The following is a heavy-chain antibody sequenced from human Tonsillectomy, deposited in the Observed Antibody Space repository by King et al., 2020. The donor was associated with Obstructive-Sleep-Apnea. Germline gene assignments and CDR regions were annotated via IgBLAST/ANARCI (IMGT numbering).Heavy chain of an antibody. CDR2: ISAYNGNT. D-gene: IGHD5-24*01. V-gene: IGHV1-18*01. CDR1: GYTFTNYG. CDR3: ARVGGGYNLDFYYGMDV. Sequence: VQLVESGAEVKKPGASVKVSCKASGYTFTNYGITWVRQAPGQGPEWMGWISAYNGNTNYAQKLQGSVTMTTATATSTAYMEVRSLRSDDTAVYYCARVGGGYNLDFYYGMDVWGQGTTVTVSS. J-gene: IGHJ6*02.